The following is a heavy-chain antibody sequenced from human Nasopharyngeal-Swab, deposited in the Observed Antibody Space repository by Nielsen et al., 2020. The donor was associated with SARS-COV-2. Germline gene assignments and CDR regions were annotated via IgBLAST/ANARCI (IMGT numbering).Heavy chain of an antibody. CDR2: ISWNSGSI. Sequence: SLKISCAASGFTFDDYAMHRVRQAPGKGLEWVSGISWNSGSIGYADSVKGRFTISRDNAKNSLYLQMNSLRAEDTALYYCAKLTDYYYYMDVWGKGTTVTVSS. CDR3: AKLTDYYYYMDV. CDR1: GFTFDDYA. D-gene: IGHD3-9*01. V-gene: IGHV3-9*01. J-gene: IGHJ6*03.